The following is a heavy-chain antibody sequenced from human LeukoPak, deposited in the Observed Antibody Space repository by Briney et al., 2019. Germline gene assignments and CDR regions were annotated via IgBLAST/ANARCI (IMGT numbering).Heavy chain of an antibody. CDR1: GFTFDDYA. Sequence: GGSLRLSCAASGFTFDDYAMHWVRQAPGKGLEWVSLISGDGGRTHYADSVKGRFTISRDDSNNTLYLQMNSLRAGDTAVYYCAKASGGYSGSYWYFDLWGRGSLVTVSS. J-gene: IGHJ2*01. CDR3: AKASGGYSGSYWYFDL. CDR2: ISGDGGRT. D-gene: IGHD3-10*01. V-gene: IGHV3-43*02.